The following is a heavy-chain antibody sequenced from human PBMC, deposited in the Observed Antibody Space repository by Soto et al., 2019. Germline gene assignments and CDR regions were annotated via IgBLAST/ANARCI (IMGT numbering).Heavy chain of an antibody. CDR1: GGSISSYY. D-gene: IGHD3-9*01. CDR2: IYYSGST. V-gene: IGHV4-59*08. CDR3: AGPGHFDLQYYFDY. Sequence: QVQLQESGPGLVKPSETLSLTCTVPGGSISSYYWSWIRQPPGKGLEWIGYIYYSGSTNYNPSLKSRVTISVDTSKNQFSLKLSSVTAADTAVYYCAGPGHFDLQYYFDYWGQGTLVTVSS. J-gene: IGHJ4*02.